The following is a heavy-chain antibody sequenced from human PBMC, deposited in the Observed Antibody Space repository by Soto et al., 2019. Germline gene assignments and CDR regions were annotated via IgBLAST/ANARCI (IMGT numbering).Heavy chain of an antibody. V-gene: IGHV4-59*01. CDR2: ISYSGST. Sequence: SETLSLTCTVSGGSISTYYCTWVRQAPGKGLEWIGYISYSGSTNYNPSLKSRFTILLSTSKKQFSLKLSSVTAADTAVYYCARGTRATQYYNYFYGMDVWGQGTTVTVSS. CDR3: ARGTRATQYYNYFYGMDV. CDR1: GGSISTYY. J-gene: IGHJ6*02.